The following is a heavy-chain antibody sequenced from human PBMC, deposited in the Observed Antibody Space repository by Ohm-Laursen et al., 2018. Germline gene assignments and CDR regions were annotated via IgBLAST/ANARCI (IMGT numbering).Heavy chain of an antibody. V-gene: IGHV6-1*01. J-gene: IGHJ4*02. CDR1: GDSVSSNSAA. CDR2: TYYRSTWYY. D-gene: IGHD3-22*01. CDR3: ARDGDSSGYTYYFDY. Sequence: QTLSLTCAISGDSVSSNSAAWNWFRQSPSRSLEWLGRTYYRSTWYYDYAESVRSRISISPDTSKNQFSLQLDSVTPEDTAVYYCARDGDSSGYTYYFDYWGQGTQVTASS.